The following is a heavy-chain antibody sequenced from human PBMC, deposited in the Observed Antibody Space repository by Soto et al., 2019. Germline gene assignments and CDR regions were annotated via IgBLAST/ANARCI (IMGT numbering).Heavy chain of an antibody. V-gene: IGHV4-61*08. CDR2: IYYSGSN. CDR3: ARQAIFGVVINGMDV. Sequence: PSETLSLTCTVSGGCTGSGGYYWSWVHQPPGKGLEWIGYIYYSGSNNYNPSIKSRVTISVDTSKNQFSLKLGSVTAADTAVYYCARQAIFGVVINGMDVWGQGTTVTVSS. J-gene: IGHJ6*02. D-gene: IGHD3-3*01. CDR1: GGCTGSGGYY.